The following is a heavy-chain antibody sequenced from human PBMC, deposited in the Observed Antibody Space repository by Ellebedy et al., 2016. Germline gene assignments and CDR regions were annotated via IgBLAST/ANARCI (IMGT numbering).Heavy chain of an antibody. Sequence: SETLSLTXTVSGGSISRGSYYWGWIRQPPGKGLEWIGSIYYSGSTYYNPSLKSRVTISVHTSKNQFSLNLNSVTAADTAVYYCARDRTYDILGPHGMDVWGQGTTVTVSS. J-gene: IGHJ6*02. CDR2: IYYSGST. V-gene: IGHV4-39*07. CDR3: ARDRTYDILGPHGMDV. CDR1: GGSISRGSYY. D-gene: IGHD3-9*01.